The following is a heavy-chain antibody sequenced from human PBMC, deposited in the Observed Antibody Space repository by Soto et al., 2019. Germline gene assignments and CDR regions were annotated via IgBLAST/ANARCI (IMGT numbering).Heavy chain of an antibody. J-gene: IGHJ6*02. CDR2: IYYSGST. CDR1: GGYISSSSYY. V-gene: IGHV4-39*01. D-gene: IGHD5-18*01. Sequence: SETLSLTCTVSGGYISSSSYYWGWIRQPPGKGLEWIGSIYYSGSTYYNPSLKSRVTISVDTSKNQFSLKLSSVTAADTAVYYCARVPSGYSYGYTHYYGMDVWGQGTTVTVSS. CDR3: ARVPSGYSYGYTHYYGMDV.